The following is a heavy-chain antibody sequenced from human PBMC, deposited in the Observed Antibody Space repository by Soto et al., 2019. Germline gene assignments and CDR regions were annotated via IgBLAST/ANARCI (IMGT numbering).Heavy chain of an antibody. V-gene: IGHV1-69*14. D-gene: IGHD6-13*01. CDR2: IIPIFGTA. Sequence: QVQLVQSGAEVKKPRSSVKVSCKASGGTFSSYAISWVRQAPGQGLGWMGGIIPIFGTAHYARKFQGRVTFAADKSTSRAYMGLSSLRSEDTAVHYCARGRIAAAATNWFDSWGQGTLVTVSS. CDR3: ARGRIAAAATNWFDS. J-gene: IGHJ5*01. CDR1: GGTFSSYA.